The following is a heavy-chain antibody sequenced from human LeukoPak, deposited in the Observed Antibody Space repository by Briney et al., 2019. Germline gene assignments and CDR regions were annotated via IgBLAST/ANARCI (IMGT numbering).Heavy chain of an antibody. CDR2: INNDGSFT. CDR1: GFTFSKGW. D-gene: IGHD3-10*01. J-gene: IGHJ1*01. CDR3: AIVSGPGMNEYFYL. Sequence: GGSLRLSCAASGFTFSKGWMHWVRQAPGKGLVLVSRINNDGSFTKYADSVKGRFTISRDNAKNTLSPQMNSLRAEDTAVYYCAIVSGPGMNEYFYLWGQGTLVTVSS. V-gene: IGHV3-74*01.